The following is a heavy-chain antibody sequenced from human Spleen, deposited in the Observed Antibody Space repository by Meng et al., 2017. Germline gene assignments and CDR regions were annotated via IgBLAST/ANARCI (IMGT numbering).Heavy chain of an antibody. CDR3: AREGGYSFDS. Sequence: RDLSRAAAKNPGSWVTVADRAAGGGLSTNGFSWVRPAPVQGLEWLGTRIPMFDTLNHAPKFQGRLTLSADKSGNTVYMELSSLTFDDTAVYYCAREGGYSFDSWGQGALVTVSS. D-gene: IGHD5-18*01. CDR1: GGGLSTNG. CDR2: RIPMFDTL. V-gene: IGHV1-69*06. J-gene: IGHJ4*02.